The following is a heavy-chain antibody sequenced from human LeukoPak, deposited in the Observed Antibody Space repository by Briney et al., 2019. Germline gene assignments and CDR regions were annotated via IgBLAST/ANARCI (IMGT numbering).Heavy chain of an antibody. J-gene: IGHJ6*03. CDR1: GFTVSSTY. Sequence: GGSLRLSCTASGFTVSSTYMSWVRQSPGKGLEWVPVIYTGGSTDYADSVRGRFTISRDNSKNTVYVQMNGLTAEDTAVYYCARGGTKSYNYYMDVWGKGTTVTVSS. CDR3: ARGGTKSYNYYMDV. V-gene: IGHV3-66*02. D-gene: IGHD1-26*01. CDR2: IYTGGST.